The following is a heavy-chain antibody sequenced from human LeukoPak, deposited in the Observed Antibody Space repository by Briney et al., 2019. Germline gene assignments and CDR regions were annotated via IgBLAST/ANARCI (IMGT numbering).Heavy chain of an antibody. CDR3: ARQAGWSLARYYFDY. J-gene: IGHJ4*02. V-gene: IGHV5-51*01. CDR2: IYPGDSDT. CDR1: GYSFTSYW. D-gene: IGHD4-23*01. Sequence: GESLKISCKGSGYSFTSYWIGWVRQMPGKGLEWMGIIYPGDSDTRYSPSLQGQVTISADKSISTAYLQWSSLKASDTAMYYCARQAGWSLARYYFDYWGQGTLVTVSS.